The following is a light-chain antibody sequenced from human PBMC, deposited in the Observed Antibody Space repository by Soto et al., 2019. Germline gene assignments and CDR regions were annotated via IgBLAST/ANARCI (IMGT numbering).Light chain of an antibody. CDR1: QSVSSSY. CDR2: GAS. J-gene: IGKJ1*01. CDR3: QQYGSSPRT. V-gene: IGKV3-20*01. Sequence: EMVLTQTPVPLSLYPGERATLSCRASQSVSSSYLAWYQQKPGQAPRLLIYGASSRATGIPDRFSGSGSGTDFTLTISRLEPEDFAVYYCQQYGSSPRTFGQGTKVDIK.